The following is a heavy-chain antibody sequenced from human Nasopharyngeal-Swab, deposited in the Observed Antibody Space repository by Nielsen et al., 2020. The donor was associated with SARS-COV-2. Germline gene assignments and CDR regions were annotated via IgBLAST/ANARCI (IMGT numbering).Heavy chain of an antibody. D-gene: IGHD3-10*01. CDR1: GYTLTELS. V-gene: IGHV1-24*01. J-gene: IGHJ3*02. Sequence: ASVKVSCKVSGYTLTELSMHWVRQAPGKGLEWMGGFDPQDGETIYAQKFQGRVTMTEDTSTDTAYMELSSLRSEDTAVYYCATDSRWYYGSWSYYLGAFDIWGQGTMVTVSS. CDR2: FDPQDGET. CDR3: ATDSRWYYGSWSYYLGAFDI.